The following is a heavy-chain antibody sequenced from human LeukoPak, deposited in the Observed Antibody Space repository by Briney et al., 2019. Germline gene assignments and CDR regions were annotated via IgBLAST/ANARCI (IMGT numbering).Heavy chain of an antibody. V-gene: IGHV4-34*01. CDR2: INHSGST. CDR3: AGLSRDHAHYFDY. J-gene: IGHJ4*02. CDR1: GGSFSGYY. Sequence: PSETLSLTCAVYGGSFSGYYWSWIRQPPGKGLEWIGEINHSGSTNYNPSLKSRVTISVDTSKNQFSLKLSSVTAADTAEYYCAGLSRDHAHYFDYWGQGTLVTVSS.